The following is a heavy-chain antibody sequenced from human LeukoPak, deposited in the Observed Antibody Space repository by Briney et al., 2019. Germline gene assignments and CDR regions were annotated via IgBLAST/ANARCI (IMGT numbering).Heavy chain of an antibody. V-gene: IGHV3-21*01. CDR1: GFTFSSYS. J-gene: IGHJ4*02. D-gene: IGHD7-27*01. Sequence: PGGSLRLSCAASGFTFSSYSMNWVRQAPGKGLEWVSSISSSSSYIYYADSVKGRFTISRDNAKNSLYLQMNSLRAEDTAVYYCARDLENPTHPRGTNYFDYWGQGTLVTVSS. CDR3: ARDLENPTHPRGTNYFDY. CDR2: ISSSSSYI.